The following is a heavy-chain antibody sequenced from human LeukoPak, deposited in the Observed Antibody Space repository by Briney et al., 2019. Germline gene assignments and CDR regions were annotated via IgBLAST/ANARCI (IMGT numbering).Heavy chain of an antibody. CDR2: IYSSGSA. Sequence: SETLSLTCTVSGGSINSNNYYWGWIRQPPGKGLEWIGSIYSSGSAYYNPSLKSRVTISVDTSKNQFSLRLSSVTAADTAVYYCARHDGRGGSTMGAFDSWGQGSLVAVSS. V-gene: IGHV4-39*01. CDR1: GGSINSNNYY. J-gene: IGHJ4*02. D-gene: IGHD5-24*01. CDR3: ARHDGRGGSTMGAFDS.